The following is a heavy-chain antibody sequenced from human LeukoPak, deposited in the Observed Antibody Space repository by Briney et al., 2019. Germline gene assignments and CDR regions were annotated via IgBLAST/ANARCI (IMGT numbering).Heavy chain of an antibody. CDR3: ARDILERALYYCYYYGMDV. D-gene: IGHD2-21*01. CDR1: GYTFTSYY. V-gene: IGHV1-18*04. CDR2: ISAYNGNT. Sequence: ASVKVSCKASGYTFTSYYMHWVRQAPGQGLEWMGWISAYNGNTNYAQKLQGRVTMTTDTSTSTAYMELSSLRSEDTAVYYWARDILERALYYCYYYGMDVWGQGTTVTVSS. J-gene: IGHJ6*02.